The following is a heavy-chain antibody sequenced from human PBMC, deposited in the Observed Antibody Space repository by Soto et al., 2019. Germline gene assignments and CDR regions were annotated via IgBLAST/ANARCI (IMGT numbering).Heavy chain of an antibody. D-gene: IGHD2-2*01. J-gene: IGHJ5*02. V-gene: IGHV4-59*13. CDR1: GGSISGYS. CDR3: GRQYCTRTTCDGWFDP. CDR2: IYYSGST. Sequence: SETLSLTCTVSGGSISGYSWGWIRQSPGKGLEWIGYIYYSGSTNYNPSLKSRVTISVDTSKNRFSLKLSSVTVADTAIYYCGRQYCTRTTCDGWFDPWGQGTLVTVSS.